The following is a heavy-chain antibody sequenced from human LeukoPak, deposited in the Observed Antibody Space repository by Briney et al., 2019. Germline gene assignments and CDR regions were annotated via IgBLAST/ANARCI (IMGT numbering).Heavy chain of an antibody. Sequence: ASVKVSCKASGYTFTGYYMHWVRQAPGQGLEWMGWINPNSGGTNYAQKFQGRVTMTRDTSISTAYMELSRLRSDDTAVYYCASQSGGRAVAGDFSPGNGIDVWGQGTTVTVSS. V-gene: IGHV1-2*02. D-gene: IGHD6-19*01. CDR3: ASQSGGRAVAGDFSPGNGIDV. CDR1: GYTFTGYY. J-gene: IGHJ6*02. CDR2: INPNSGGT.